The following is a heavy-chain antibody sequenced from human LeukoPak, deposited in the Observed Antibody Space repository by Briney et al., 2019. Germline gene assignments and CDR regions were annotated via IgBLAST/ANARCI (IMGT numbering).Heavy chain of an antibody. V-gene: IGHV3-66*01. Sequence: GGSLRLSCAASGFTFSSNYMSWVRQAPGKGLEWVSVIYSGGSTYYADSVKGRFTISRDNSKNTLYLQMNSLRAEDTAVYYCARAYCGGDCYFPYYFDYWGQGTLVTVSS. CDR2: IYSGGST. J-gene: IGHJ4*02. D-gene: IGHD2-21*02. CDR1: GFTFSSNY. CDR3: ARAYCGGDCYFPYYFDY.